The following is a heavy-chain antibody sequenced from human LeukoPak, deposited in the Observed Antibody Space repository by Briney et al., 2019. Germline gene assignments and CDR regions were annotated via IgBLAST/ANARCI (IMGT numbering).Heavy chain of an antibody. CDR3: ARSQYYDFWSGYYTPFDY. Sequence: NPSETLSLTCTVSGGSISSGSYYWSWIRQPAGKGLEWIGRIYTSGSTNYNPSLKSRVTISVDTSKNQFSLKLSSVTAADTAVYYCARSQYYDFWSGYYTPFDYWGQGTLVTVSS. CDR1: GGSISSGSYY. V-gene: IGHV4-61*02. CDR2: IYTSGST. J-gene: IGHJ4*02. D-gene: IGHD3-3*01.